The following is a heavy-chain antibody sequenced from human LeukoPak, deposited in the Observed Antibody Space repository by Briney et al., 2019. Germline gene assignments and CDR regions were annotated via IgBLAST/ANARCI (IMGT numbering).Heavy chain of an antibody. CDR3: ARVIAGGSGSYYNWFDP. D-gene: IGHD3-10*01. V-gene: IGHV4-61*02. Sequence: SETLSLTCTVSGGSISSGSYYWSWIRQPAGKGLEWIGRIYTSGSINYNPSLKSRVIISVDRSKNQLSLKLSSVTAADTAVHYCARVIAGGSGSYYNWFDPWGQGTLVTVSS. CDR2: IYTSGSI. J-gene: IGHJ5*02. CDR1: GGSISSGSYY.